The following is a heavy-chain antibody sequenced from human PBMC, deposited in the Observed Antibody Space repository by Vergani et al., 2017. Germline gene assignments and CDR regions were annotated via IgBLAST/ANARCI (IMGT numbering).Heavy chain of an antibody. Sequence: QLQLQESGPGLVKPSETLSLTCTVSGGSISSSSYYWGWIRQPPGKGLEWIGSIYYSGSTYYNPSLKSRVTISVDTSKNQFSLKLSSVTAADTAVYYCAKXPRSIVVVPAAIGYFDYWGQGTLVTVSS. CDR2: IYYSGST. J-gene: IGHJ4*02. CDR1: GGSISSSSYY. V-gene: IGHV4-39*07. D-gene: IGHD2-2*02. CDR3: AKXPRSIVVVPAAIGYFDY.